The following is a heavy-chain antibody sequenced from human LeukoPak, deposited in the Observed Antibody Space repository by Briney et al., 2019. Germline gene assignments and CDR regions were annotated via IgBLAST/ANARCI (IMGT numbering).Heavy chain of an antibody. Sequence: PSETLSLTCAVYGGSFSAYYWSWIRQPPGKGLEWIGEINHSGSTNYNPSLKSRVIISVDTSKNQFSLKLSSVTAADTAVYYCARGIAVAGQGFDYWGQGTLVTVSS. J-gene: IGHJ4*02. V-gene: IGHV4-34*01. D-gene: IGHD6-19*01. CDR1: GGSFSAYY. CDR2: INHSGST. CDR3: ARGIAVAGQGFDY.